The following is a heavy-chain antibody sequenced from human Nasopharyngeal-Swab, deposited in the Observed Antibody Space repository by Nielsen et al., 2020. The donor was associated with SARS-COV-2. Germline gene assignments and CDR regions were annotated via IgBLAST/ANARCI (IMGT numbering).Heavy chain of an antibody. CDR1: GFTFSSYA. CDR2: ISYDGSNK. D-gene: IGHD4-23*01. CDR3: ARDYGGNLGD. J-gene: IGHJ4*02. Sequence: GGSLRLSCAASGFTFSSYAMHWVRKAPGKGLEWVAVISYDGSNKYYADSVKGRFTISRDNSKNTLYLQMNSLRAEDTAVYYCARDYGGNLGDWGQGTLVTVSS. V-gene: IGHV3-30*04.